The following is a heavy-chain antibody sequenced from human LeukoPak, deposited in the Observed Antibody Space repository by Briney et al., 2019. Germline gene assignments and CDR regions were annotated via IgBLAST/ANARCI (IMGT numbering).Heavy chain of an antibody. CDR2: INPNSGGT. CDR1: GYTFTGYY. D-gene: IGHD6-13*01. V-gene: IGHV1-2*02. J-gene: IGHJ6*03. CDR3: ARAKASIAASLDYNYYYMDV. Sequence: ASVKVSCKASGYTFTGYYMHWVRQAPGQGLEWMGWINPNSGGTNYAQKFQGRVTITRNTSISTAYMELSSLTSEDTAVYYCARAKASIAASLDYNYYYMDVWGKGTTATVS.